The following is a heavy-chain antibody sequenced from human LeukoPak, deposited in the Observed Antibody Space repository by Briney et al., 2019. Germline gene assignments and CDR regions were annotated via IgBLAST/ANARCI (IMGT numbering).Heavy chain of an antibody. CDR3: ARVNPYYNGGASPHFDY. J-gene: IGHJ4*02. CDR2: INQHGSQT. CDR1: GLTFDKQW. V-gene: IGHV3-7*01. Sequence: PGGSLRLSCAAPGLTFDKQWMSWVRQAPGKVLEWVASINQHGSQTSPVDSVKGRFTISRDNARKSLYLQMNSLRAEDTAVYYCARVNPYYNGGASPHFDYSGQGTLVTVSS. D-gene: IGHD2-21*01.